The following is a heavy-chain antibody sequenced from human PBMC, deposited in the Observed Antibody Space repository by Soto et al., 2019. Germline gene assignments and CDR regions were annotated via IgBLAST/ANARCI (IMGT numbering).Heavy chain of an antibody. CDR2: ISGSGGST. CDR3: ARPDSSGYYSY. J-gene: IGHJ4*02. D-gene: IGHD3-22*01. V-gene: IGHV3-23*01. Sequence: PGGSLRLSCAASGFTFSSYAMTWVRQAPGKGLEWVSVISGSGGSTYYADSVKGRFTISRDNSKNTLYLQLNSLRAEDTAVYYCARPDSSGYYSYWGQGTLVTVSS. CDR1: GFTFSSYA.